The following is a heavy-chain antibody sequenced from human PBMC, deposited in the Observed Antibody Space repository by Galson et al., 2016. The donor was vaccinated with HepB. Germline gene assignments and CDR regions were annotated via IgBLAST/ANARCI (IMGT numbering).Heavy chain of an antibody. CDR2: INWNSRSI. CDR3: TKDRESGWINGDYGLDG. Sequence: SLRLSCAVSGFTFDDYAMHWVRQAPGKALEWVAAINWNSRSIAYADSVRGRFTISRDNVKNVLYVQMTSLRIEDTAFYYCTKDRESGWINGDYGLDGWGQGTAVTVSS. J-gene: IGHJ6*02. CDR1: GFTFDDYA. V-gene: IGHV3-9*01. D-gene: IGHD3-22*01.